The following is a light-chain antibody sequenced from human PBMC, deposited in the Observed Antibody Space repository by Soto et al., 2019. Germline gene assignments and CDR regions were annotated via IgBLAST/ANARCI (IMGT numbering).Light chain of an antibody. V-gene: IGLV2-23*02. J-gene: IGLJ1*01. CDR3: CSSAPESTYV. CDR1: SSDVGAYNS. Sequence: QSALAQPASVSGSPGQSITISCTGTSSDVGAYNSVSWYQQHPHKAPQVIIYKVTQRPSGISNRFSGSTSGTVASLTISGLQADDEADYFCCSSAPESTYVFGTGTKVPVL. CDR2: KVT.